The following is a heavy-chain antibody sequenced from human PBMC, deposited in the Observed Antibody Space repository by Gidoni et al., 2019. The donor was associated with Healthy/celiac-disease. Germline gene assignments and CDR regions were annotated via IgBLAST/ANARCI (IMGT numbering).Heavy chain of an antibody. CDR2: IYYSGST. V-gene: IGHV4-59*01. Sequence: QVQLQESGPGLVKPSETLSLTCTVSGGSISSYYWSWIRQPPGKGLEWIGYIYYSGSTNYNPSLKSRVTISVDTSKNQFSLKLSSVTAADTAVYYCARDSSGWNYGMDVWGQGTTVTVSS. CDR1: GGSISSYY. J-gene: IGHJ6*02. CDR3: ARDSSGWNYGMDV. D-gene: IGHD6-19*01.